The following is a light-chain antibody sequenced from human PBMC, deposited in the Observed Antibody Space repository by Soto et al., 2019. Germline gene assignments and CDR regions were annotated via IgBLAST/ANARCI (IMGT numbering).Light chain of an antibody. CDR1: QSLSSW. V-gene: IGKV1-5*03. Sequence: DIQMTQSPSTLSASVGDRVTITCRASQSLSSWLAWYPQKPGKAPKLLIYKASSLESGVPSRFSGSGSGTEFTLTISSLQPDDFATYYCQQYNSRYTFGQGTKLEIK. CDR3: QQYNSRYT. J-gene: IGKJ2*01. CDR2: KAS.